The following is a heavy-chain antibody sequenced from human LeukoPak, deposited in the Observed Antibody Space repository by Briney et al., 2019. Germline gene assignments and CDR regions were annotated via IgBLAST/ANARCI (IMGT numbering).Heavy chain of an antibody. D-gene: IGHD5-24*01. CDR1: GFTFSSYG. V-gene: IGHV3-30*03. CDR3: ARDAGWLRFYWYFDL. Sequence: GRSLRLSCAVSGFTFSSYGMHWVRQAPGKGLEWVAVISHDGSDKYYADSVKGRFTISRDNSKNTVFLEMNSLRSEDTALYLCARDAGWLRFYWYFDLWGRGTLVAVSS. J-gene: IGHJ2*01. CDR2: ISHDGSDK.